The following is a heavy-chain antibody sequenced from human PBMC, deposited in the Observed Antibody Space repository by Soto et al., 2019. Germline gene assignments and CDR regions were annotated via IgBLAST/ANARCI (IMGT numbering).Heavy chain of an antibody. J-gene: IGHJ4*02. D-gene: IGHD6-6*01. CDR2: INPSGGST. Sequence: ASVKVSCKASGYTFTSYYMHWVRQAPGQGLEWMGIINPSGGSTSYAQKFQGRVTMTRDTSTSTVYMELSSLRSEDTALYYCAKDTTPSIERYYFDYWGQGTLVTVSS. CDR3: AKDTTPSIERYYFDY. V-gene: IGHV1-46*01. CDR1: GYTFTSYY.